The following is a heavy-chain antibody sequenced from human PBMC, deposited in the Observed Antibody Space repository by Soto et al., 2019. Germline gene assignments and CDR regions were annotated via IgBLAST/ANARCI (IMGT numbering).Heavy chain of an antibody. J-gene: IGHJ4*02. V-gene: IGHV4-59*08. D-gene: IGHD5-18*01. CDR3: ARLVGYLSPHFDY. CDR1: GGSISSYY. Sequence: SETLSLTCTVSGGSISSYYWSWIRQPPGKGLEWIGYIYYSGSTNYNPSLKSRVTIAVDTSKNQFSLKLSSVTAADTAVYYCARLVGYLSPHFDYWGQGTLVTVSS. CDR2: IYYSGST.